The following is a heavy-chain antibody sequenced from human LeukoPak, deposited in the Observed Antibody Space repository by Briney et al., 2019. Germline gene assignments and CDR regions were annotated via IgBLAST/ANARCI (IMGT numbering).Heavy chain of an antibody. CDR2: IKEDGGVR. J-gene: IGHJ4*02. CDR1: GFTFSSSW. V-gene: IGHV3-7*05. CDR3: AKDFEAYCRGDCSSYFDY. Sequence: GGSLRLSCAASGFTFSSSWMTWVRQAPGKGLEWVANIKEDGGVRNYVDSLKGRFTISRDNAKNSLYLQVNSLRAEDTAVYYCAKDFEAYCRGDCSSYFDYWGQGNLVTVSS. D-gene: IGHD2-21*02.